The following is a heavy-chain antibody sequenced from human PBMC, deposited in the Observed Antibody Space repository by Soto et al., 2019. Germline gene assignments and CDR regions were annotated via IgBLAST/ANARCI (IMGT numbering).Heavy chain of an antibody. D-gene: IGHD6-13*01. Sequence: ALTCTVSGGSISSYYWSWIRQPAGKGLEWIGRIYTSGSTNYNPSLKSRVTMSVDTSKNQFSLKLSSVTAADTAVYYCARGRTSWYGDYLDYWGRGTLVTVSS. J-gene: IGHJ4*02. CDR2: IYTSGST. CDR1: GGSISSYY. V-gene: IGHV4-4*07. CDR3: ARGRTSWYGDYLDY.